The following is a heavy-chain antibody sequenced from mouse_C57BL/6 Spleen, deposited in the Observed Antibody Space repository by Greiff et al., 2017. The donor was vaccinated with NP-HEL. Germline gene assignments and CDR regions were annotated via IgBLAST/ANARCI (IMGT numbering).Heavy chain of an antibody. CDR2: IYPGDGDT. Sequence: VKLQESGPELVKPGASVKISCKASGYAFSSSWMNWVKQRPGKGLEWIGRIYPGDGDTNYNGKFKGKATLTADKSSSTAYMQLSSLTSEDSAVYFCAREGGNYDYAMDDWGQGTSVTVSS. V-gene: IGHV1-82*01. CDR3: AREGGNYDYAMDD. CDR1: GYAFSSSW. D-gene: IGHD2-1*01. J-gene: IGHJ4*01.